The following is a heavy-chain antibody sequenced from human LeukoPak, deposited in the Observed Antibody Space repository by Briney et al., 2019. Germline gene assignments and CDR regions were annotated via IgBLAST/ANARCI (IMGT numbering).Heavy chain of an antibody. D-gene: IGHD4/OR15-4a*01. Sequence: SKTLSLTCAVYGGSFSGYYWSWIRQPPGKGLEWIAEINHSGSTSYNPPLKSRVTISVDTSKNQFSLRLSSVTAADTAVYYCRLTRPRVDYWGQGTLVTVSS. V-gene: IGHV4-34*01. J-gene: IGHJ4*02. CDR1: GGSFSGYY. CDR2: INHSGST. CDR3: RLTRPRVDY.